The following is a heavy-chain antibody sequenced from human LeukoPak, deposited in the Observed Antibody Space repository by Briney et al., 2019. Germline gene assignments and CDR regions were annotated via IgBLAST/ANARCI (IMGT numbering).Heavy chain of an antibody. CDR2: IGRGGTDT. CDR3: VKHSGGVYGNSDY. CDR1: GFTFSSHA. Sequence: GGSLRLSCVASGFTFSSHAASWFRQAPGKGLEWVSTIGRGGTDTYYADSVRGRFTISKDSSKNTLQMSSLSAEDTAIYYCVKHSGGVYGNSDYWGQGVLVTVSS. D-gene: IGHD1-1*01. J-gene: IGHJ4*02. V-gene: IGHV3-23*01.